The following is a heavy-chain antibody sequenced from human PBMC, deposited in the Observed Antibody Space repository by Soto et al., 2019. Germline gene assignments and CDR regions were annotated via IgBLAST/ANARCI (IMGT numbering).Heavy chain of an antibody. Sequence: ASVKVSCKASGYTFPSYDINWVRQATGQGLEWMGWMNPNSGNTGYAQKFQGRVTMTRNTSISTAYMELSSLRSEDTAVYYCACFSGHAAFDIWAQGTMVNVSS. J-gene: IGHJ3*02. CDR1: GYTFPSYD. V-gene: IGHV1-8*01. CDR3: ACFSGHAAFDI. CDR2: MNPNSGNT. D-gene: IGHD1-26*01.